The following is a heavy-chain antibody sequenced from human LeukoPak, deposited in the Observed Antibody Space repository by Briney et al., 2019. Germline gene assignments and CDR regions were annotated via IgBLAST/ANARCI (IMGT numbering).Heavy chain of an antibody. Sequence: GGSLRLSCAASGFTFSDYHINWVRQAPGKGLEWLSYISSTSTSMNYADSVKGRFGISRDNAKNSLYLQMNSLRAEDTAMYYCARVPGDSGYFDYWGQGILVTVSS. J-gene: IGHJ4*02. CDR1: GFTFSDYH. D-gene: IGHD3-22*01. CDR2: ISSTSTSM. CDR3: ARVPGDSGYFDY. V-gene: IGHV3-48*04.